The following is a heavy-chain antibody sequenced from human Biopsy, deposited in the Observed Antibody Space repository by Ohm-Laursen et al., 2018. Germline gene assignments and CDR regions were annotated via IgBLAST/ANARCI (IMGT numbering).Heavy chain of an antibody. Sequence: GTLSLTCTVSGDSASSGSFYWTWIRQPPGQGLEYIGYIYDRGSTANYNPPLESRVTMSVDMPKNQFSLKLSSVTAADTAIYYCARGMRSSGWPYFDSWGQGTLVTVSS. CDR3: ARGMRSSGWPYFDS. D-gene: IGHD6-19*01. CDR1: GDSASSGSFY. J-gene: IGHJ4*02. V-gene: IGHV4-61*01. CDR2: IYDRGSTA.